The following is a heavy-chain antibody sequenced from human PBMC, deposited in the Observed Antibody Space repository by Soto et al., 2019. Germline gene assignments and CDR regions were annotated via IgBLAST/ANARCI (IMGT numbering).Heavy chain of an antibody. Sequence: QVQLQESGPGLVKPSETLSLTCTVSGGSVSRGSYYWSWLRQPPGQGLEWIGYIYYSGSTNYNPSLKSRVTISVDTSKNQFSLKLSSVTAADTAVYYCARVEGGYEFWSGYQFDYWGQGTLVTVSS. J-gene: IGHJ4*02. CDR3: ARVEGGYEFWSGYQFDY. D-gene: IGHD3-3*01. V-gene: IGHV4-61*01. CDR2: IYYSGST. CDR1: GGSVSRGSYY.